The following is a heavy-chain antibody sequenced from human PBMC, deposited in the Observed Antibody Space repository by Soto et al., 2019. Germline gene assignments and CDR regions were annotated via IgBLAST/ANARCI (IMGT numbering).Heavy chain of an antibody. CDR3: ARDIHIVVVTAMRGYYGLDV. J-gene: IGHJ6*02. Sequence: QVQLVQSGAEVKKPGASVKVSCKASGYTFTSYYMHWVRQAPGQGLEWMGIINPSGGSTSYAQKFQGRVTMTRDTSTSPVYMELSSLRSEDTAVYYCARDIHIVVVTAMRGYYGLDVWGQGTTVTVSS. V-gene: IGHV1-46*01. CDR2: INPSGGST. CDR1: GYTFTSYY. D-gene: IGHD2-21*02.